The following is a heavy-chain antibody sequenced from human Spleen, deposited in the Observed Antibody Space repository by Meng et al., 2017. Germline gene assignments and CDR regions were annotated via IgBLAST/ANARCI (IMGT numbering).Heavy chain of an antibody. CDR3: PRREIGSSWHIDY. J-gene: IGHJ4*02. CDR2: IYPGDSDT. D-gene: IGHD6-13*01. CDR1: GYSFINYR. V-gene: IGHV5-51*01. Sequence: GGLLRLSWKGSGYSFINYRIGWVRQMPGKGLEWMGIIYPGDSDTTYSPSFQGQFTISADKSISTAYLQWSSLKASDTAMYYCPRREIGSSWHIDYWGQGTLVTVSS.